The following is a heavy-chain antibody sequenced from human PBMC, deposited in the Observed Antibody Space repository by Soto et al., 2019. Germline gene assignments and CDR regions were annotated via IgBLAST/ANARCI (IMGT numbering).Heavy chain of an antibody. CDR1: GSSFTSYW. D-gene: IGHD3-22*01. V-gene: IGHV5-10-1*01. CDR2: IDPSDSYT. CDR3: ARQIYDSSGYYYVGFDY. Sequence: PGESLKISCKGSGSSFTSYWISWVRQMPGKGLEWMGRIDPSDSYTNYSPSFQGHVTISADKSISTAYLQWSSLKASDTAMYYCARQIYDSSGYYYVGFDYWGQGTLVTVSS. J-gene: IGHJ4*02.